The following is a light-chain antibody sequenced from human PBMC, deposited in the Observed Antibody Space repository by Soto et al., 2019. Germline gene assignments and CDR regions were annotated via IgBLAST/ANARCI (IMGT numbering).Light chain of an antibody. CDR2: DVS. J-gene: IGLJ1*01. V-gene: IGLV2-14*01. Sequence: QSVLTQPASVSGSPGQSITISCTGTSSDVGAYNYASWYQQYPGEAPKVIIYDVSYRPAGVSNRFSGSKSGNTASLTISGLQTQDEADYYCSSYTSATTYVFGTGTKLTVL. CDR3: SSYTSATTYV. CDR1: SSDVGAYNY.